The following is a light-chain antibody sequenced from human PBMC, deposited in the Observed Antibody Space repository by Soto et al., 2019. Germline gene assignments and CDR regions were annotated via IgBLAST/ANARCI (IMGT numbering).Light chain of an antibody. V-gene: IGKV1-27*01. CDR1: QGISNY. J-gene: IGKJ1*01. CDR2: AAS. CDR3: LKYNSAPGWT. Sequence: DIQMTQSPSSLSASVGDRVTITCRASQGISNYLAWYQQKPGKVPKLLIYAASTLQSGVPSRFSGSGSGTDFTLTICSLQPEDVATHYCLKYNSAPGWTFGQGSKVEIK.